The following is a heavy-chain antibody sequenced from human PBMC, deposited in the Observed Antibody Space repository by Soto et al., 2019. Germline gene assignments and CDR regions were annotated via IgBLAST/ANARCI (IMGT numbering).Heavy chain of an antibody. J-gene: IGHJ6*02. CDR3: VKTASTYYDFWSGYPQNYYYYGMDV. Sequence: GGSLRLSCSASGFTFSSYAMHWVRQAPGKGLEYVSAISSNGGSTYYADSVKGRFTISRDNSKNTLYLQMSSLRAEDTAVYYCVKTASTYYDFWSGYPQNYYYYGMDVWGQGTTVTVSS. D-gene: IGHD3-3*01. V-gene: IGHV3-64D*08. CDR2: ISSNGGST. CDR1: GFTFSSYA.